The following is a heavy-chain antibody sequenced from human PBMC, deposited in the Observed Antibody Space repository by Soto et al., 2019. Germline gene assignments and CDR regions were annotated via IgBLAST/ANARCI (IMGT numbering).Heavy chain of an antibody. CDR2: IKQDGSEK. V-gene: IGHV3-7*01. CDR3: ASFPRYGDYDAFDI. J-gene: IGHJ3*02. CDR1: GFTFSSYW. D-gene: IGHD4-17*01. Sequence: EVQLVESGGGLVQPGGSLRLSCAASGFTFSSYWMSWVRQAPGKGLEWVANIKQDGSEKYYVDSVKGRFTISRDNAKNSRYLQMNSLRAEDTAVYYCASFPRYGDYDAFDIWGQGTMVTVSS.